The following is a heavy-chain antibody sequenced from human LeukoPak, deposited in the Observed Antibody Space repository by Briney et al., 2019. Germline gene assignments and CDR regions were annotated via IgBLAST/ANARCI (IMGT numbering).Heavy chain of an antibody. D-gene: IGHD3-22*01. Sequence: SETLSLTCTVSGGSISSGDYYWSWIRQPPGKGLEWIGYIYYSGSTYYNPSLKSRVTISVDTSKNQFSLKLSSVTAADTAVYYCARGRGYYDSSGSFFGYWGQGTLVTVSS. J-gene: IGHJ4*02. CDR2: IYYSGST. V-gene: IGHV4-30-4*01. CDR3: ARGRGYYDSSGSFFGY. CDR1: GGSISSGDYY.